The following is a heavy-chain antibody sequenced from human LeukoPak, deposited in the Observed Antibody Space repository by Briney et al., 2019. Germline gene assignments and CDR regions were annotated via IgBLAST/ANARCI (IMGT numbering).Heavy chain of an antibody. CDR3: ASTSHRVHRYYFDY. D-gene: IGHD2-2*01. CDR1: GFTFSSYA. CDR2: ISGSGGST. V-gene: IGHV3-23*01. Sequence: GESRRLSCAASGFTFSSYAMSWVRQAPGKGLEWVSAISGSGGSTYYADSVKGRFTISRDNSKNTLYLQMNSLRAEDTAVYYCASTSHRVHRYYFDYWGQGTLVTVSS. J-gene: IGHJ4*02.